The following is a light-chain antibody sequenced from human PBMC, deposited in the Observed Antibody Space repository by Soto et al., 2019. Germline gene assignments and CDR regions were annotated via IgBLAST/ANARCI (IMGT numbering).Light chain of an antibody. CDR1: QTVLNSSNNKTY. V-gene: IGKV4-1*01. Sequence: DIVMTQSPDSLAVSLGERATLDCKSSQTVLNSSNNKTYLAWYRQRPGQPPTLLINWASTRQSGVPARFRGSGSGTEFTLTITDLQAEDLAAYYCQQFHTIPWTFGQGTKV. CDR2: WAS. CDR3: QQFHTIPWT. J-gene: IGKJ1*01.